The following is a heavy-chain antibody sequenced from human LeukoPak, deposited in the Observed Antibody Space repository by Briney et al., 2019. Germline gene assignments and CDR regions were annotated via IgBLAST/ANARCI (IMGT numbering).Heavy chain of an antibody. CDR1: GGSLNISSYY. CDR3: ARSQATAMVSDY. V-gene: IGHV4-39*01. D-gene: IGHD2-2*01. J-gene: IGHJ4*02. Sequence: PSETLSLTCTVSGGSLNISSYYWGWIRQPPGKGLEWIGSIYYSGRTYYNPSLKIRVTIFVDTSKNQFSLKLNSVTAADTAVYYCARSQATAMVSDYWSQGTLVTVSS. CDR2: IYYSGRT.